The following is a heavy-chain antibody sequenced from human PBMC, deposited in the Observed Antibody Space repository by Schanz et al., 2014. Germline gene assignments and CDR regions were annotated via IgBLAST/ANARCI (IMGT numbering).Heavy chain of an antibody. CDR3: ARGRGCTGGSCYSWFDL. J-gene: IGHJ5*02. D-gene: IGHD2-15*01. CDR1: GYTFTSYG. CDR2: ISPYNGNT. V-gene: IGHV1-18*01. Sequence: QVQLVQSGAEVKKPGASVKVSCKASGYTFTSYGISWVRQAPGQGLEWMGWISPYNGNTNYAQKLQGRVTLTTDTSTSTAYMELSSLRSEDTAVYYCARGRGCTGGSCYSWFDLWGQGTLVTVAS.